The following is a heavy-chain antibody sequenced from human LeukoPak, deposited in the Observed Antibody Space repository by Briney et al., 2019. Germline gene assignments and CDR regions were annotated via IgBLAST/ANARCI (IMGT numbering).Heavy chain of an antibody. J-gene: IGHJ4*02. D-gene: IGHD3-16*01. V-gene: IGHV4-39*01. Sequence: PSETLSLTCTVSGGSISSSSYYWGWIRQPPGEGLEWIGSIYYSGSTYYSPSLKSRVTISVDTSKNQFSLKLSSVTAADTAVYYCARNPYDYVSCYFDYWGQGTLVTVSS. CDR2: IYYSGST. CDR3: ARNPYDYVSCYFDY. CDR1: GGSISSSSYY.